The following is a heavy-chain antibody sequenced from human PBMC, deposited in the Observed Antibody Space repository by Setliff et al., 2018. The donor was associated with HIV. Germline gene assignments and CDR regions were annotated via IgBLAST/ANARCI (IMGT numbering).Heavy chain of an antibody. CDR2: ISYDGSNK. CDR3: ARSPLKRDYHYMDV. J-gene: IGHJ6*03. V-gene: IGHV3-30*04. CDR1: GFTFSSYA. Sequence: GGSLRLSCAASGFTFSSYAMHWVRQAPGKGLEWVAVISYDGSNKYYADSVKGRFTISRDNSKNTLYLQMNSLRAEDTAVYYCARSPLKRDYHYMDVWGKGTTVTVSS.